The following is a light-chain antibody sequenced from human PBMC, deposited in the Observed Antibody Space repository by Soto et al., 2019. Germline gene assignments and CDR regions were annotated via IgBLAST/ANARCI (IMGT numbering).Light chain of an antibody. J-gene: IGKJ1*01. V-gene: IGKV3-20*01. CDR2: GAS. Sequence: VFTQSPGTLSLSPGERATLSCRASQSVAANYLAWYQQKPGQAPRLLIYGASNRATGIPDRFSGSGSGTDFTLTISRLEPEDFAVYYCQQYGSSGTFGQGTKVDIK. CDR1: QSVAANY. CDR3: QQYGSSGT.